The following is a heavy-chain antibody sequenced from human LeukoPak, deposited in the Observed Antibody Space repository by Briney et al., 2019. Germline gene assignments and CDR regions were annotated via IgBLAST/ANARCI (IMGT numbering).Heavy chain of an antibody. Sequence: GASVTVSFKASVYTFTDYYIHWVRQAPGQGLEWMGWINPDSGGTNYPQKFQGRVTMTRDTSIGTAYMELSKLRSDDTAVYYCARDHGYYDILTRNYHLYFFDYWGQGTLVTVSS. J-gene: IGHJ4*02. CDR3: ARDHGYYDILTRNYHLYFFDY. CDR2: INPDSGGT. V-gene: IGHV1-2*02. CDR1: VYTFTDYY. D-gene: IGHD3-9*01.